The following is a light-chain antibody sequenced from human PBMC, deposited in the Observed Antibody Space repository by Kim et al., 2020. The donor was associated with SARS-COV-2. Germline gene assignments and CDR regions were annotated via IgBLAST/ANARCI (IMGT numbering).Light chain of an antibody. Sequence: VQTISITSQEDSSRSNYEGRYQQKPGRAPVLVIYGKKNRPSGIPDGFSGCSTGNTASLTITGAQEEEEDDYYCSTRHSSGNNYVFGAGTRVTVL. CDR1: SSRSNY. V-gene: IGLV3-19*01. J-gene: IGLJ1*01. CDR2: GKK. CDR3: STRHSSGNNYV.